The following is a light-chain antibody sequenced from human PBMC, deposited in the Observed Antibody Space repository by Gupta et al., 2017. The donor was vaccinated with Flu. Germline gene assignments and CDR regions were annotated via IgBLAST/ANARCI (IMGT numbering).Light chain of an antibody. CDR2: SAS. CDR1: QSVSSSY. CDR3: QQDGSSPWT. J-gene: IGKJ1*01. Sequence: EIVLTQSPCTLSLSPGERATISCRASQSVSSSYLAWYQQKPGQAPRLLIYSASNRATGIPDRFSGSASETDFTLTISMLAPEDFTVYYCQQDGSSPWTFGQGTKVEIK. V-gene: IGKV3-20*01.